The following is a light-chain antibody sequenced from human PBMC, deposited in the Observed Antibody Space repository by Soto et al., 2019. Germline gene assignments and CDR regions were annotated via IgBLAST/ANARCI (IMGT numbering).Light chain of an antibody. V-gene: IGLV2-14*03. J-gene: IGLJ1*01. CDR3: YSSRSSSSTFYV. CDR1: SSDIGNSNY. Sequence: QSVLTQPVSVSGSPGQSITISCVGTSSDIGNSNYVSWYQQHPGKAPKLMIYGVSTRPSGVSNRFSGSKSGNTASLTISGLQAEDEADYFCYSSRSSSSTFYVFGTGTKLTVL. CDR2: GVS.